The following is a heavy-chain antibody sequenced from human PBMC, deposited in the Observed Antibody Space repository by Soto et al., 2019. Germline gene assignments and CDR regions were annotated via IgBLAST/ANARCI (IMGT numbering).Heavy chain of an antibody. D-gene: IGHD3-22*01. CDR2: MNTDGRVK. CDR3: ARGYDYLIDY. CDR1: GFTFSASW. Sequence: SGGSLRLSCAASGFTFSASWMNWVRQTPGKGPEWVANMNTDGRVKNYAESVRGRFTISRDNAKNSLYLQMNSLRAEDTAVYSCARGYDYLIDYWGQGTPVTVSS. V-gene: IGHV3-7*01. J-gene: IGHJ4*02.